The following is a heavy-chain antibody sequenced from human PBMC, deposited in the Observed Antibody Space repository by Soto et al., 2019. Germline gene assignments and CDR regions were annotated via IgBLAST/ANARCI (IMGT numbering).Heavy chain of an antibody. Sequence: GSLRLSCAASGFTFSSYAMSWVLQAPWKGLEWVSAISGSGGSTYYADSVKGRSTISRDNSKNTLYLQMNSLRAEDTAVYYCAKRHSGGSQSRNYYDGMEVWGQGTKVT. J-gene: IGHJ6*02. CDR3: AKRHSGGSQSRNYYDGMEV. D-gene: IGHD6-25*01. V-gene: IGHV3-23*01. CDR1: GFTFSSYA. CDR2: ISGSGGST.